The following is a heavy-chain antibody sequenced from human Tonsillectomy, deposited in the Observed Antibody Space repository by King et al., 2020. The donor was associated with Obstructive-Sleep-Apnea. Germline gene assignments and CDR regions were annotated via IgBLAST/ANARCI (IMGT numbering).Heavy chain of an antibody. CDR3: ARGLRNYYGSGTYYFDY. J-gene: IGHJ4*02. D-gene: IGHD3-10*01. V-gene: IGHV1-8*01. CDR2: MNPNSGNT. CDR1: GYTFTGYD. Sequence: QLVQSGAEVKKPGASVKVSCKASGYTFTGYDINWVRQATGQGLEWMGWMNPNSGNTGYAQKFQGRVTMNRNTSISTAYMELSSLRSEDTAVYYCARGLRNYYGSGTYYFDYWGQGTLVTVSS.